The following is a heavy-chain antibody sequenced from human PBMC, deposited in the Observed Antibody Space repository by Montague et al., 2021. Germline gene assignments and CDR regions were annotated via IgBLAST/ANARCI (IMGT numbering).Heavy chain of an antibody. CDR3: ARSAFAAALDL. V-gene: IGHV3-74*01. D-gene: IGHD6-25*01. J-gene: IGHJ5*02. CDR2: IKYDGSRT. Sequence: SLRLSCAASGFTFSHYWMHWVRQAPGKGLVWVSHIKYDGSRTGYADSVKGRFTISRDNAKNTLYLQMNSLRVDGTAVYYCARSAFAAALDLWGQGTLVTVSS. CDR1: GFTFSHYW.